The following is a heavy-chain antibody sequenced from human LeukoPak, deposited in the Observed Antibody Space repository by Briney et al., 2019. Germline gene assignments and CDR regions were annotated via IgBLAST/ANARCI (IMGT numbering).Heavy chain of an antibody. CDR2: IYTSGST. CDR1: GGSISSYY. Sequence: SETLSLTCTVSGGSISSYYWSWIRQPAGKGLEWIGRIYTSGSTYYNPSLKSRVTISVDTSKNQFSLKLSSVTAADTAVYYCASIGRYFDWSTPDWGQGTLVTVSS. V-gene: IGHV4-4*07. D-gene: IGHD3-9*01. CDR3: ASIGRYFDWSTPD. J-gene: IGHJ4*02.